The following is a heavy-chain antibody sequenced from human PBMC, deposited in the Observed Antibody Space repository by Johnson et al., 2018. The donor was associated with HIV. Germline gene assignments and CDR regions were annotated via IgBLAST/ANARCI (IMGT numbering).Heavy chain of an antibody. V-gene: IGHV3-74*02. CDR1: GFTFSSYW. J-gene: IGHJ3*02. Sequence: VQLVESGGGLVQPGGSLRLSCAASGFTFSSYWMSWVRQAPGKGLVWVSRINSDGSSTSYADSVKGRFTISRDNAKNTLYLQMNSLRAEDTAVYYCARDDYGGLDAFDIWGQGTMVTVSS. CDR3: ARDDYGGLDAFDI. CDR2: INSDGSST. D-gene: IGHD4-23*01.